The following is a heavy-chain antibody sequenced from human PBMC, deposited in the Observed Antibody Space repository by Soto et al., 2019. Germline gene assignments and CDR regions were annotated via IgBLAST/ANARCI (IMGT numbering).Heavy chain of an antibody. V-gene: IGHV4-34*01. CDR1: GGSFSGYY. D-gene: IGHD2-2*01. J-gene: IGHJ3*02. Sequence: QSLTCAVYGGSFSGYYWSWIRQPPGKGLEWIGEINHSGSTNYNPSLKSRVTISVDTSKNQFSLKLSSVTAADTAVYYCARGRVVPAAFDIWGQGTMVTVSS. CDR3: ARGRVVPAAFDI. CDR2: INHSGST.